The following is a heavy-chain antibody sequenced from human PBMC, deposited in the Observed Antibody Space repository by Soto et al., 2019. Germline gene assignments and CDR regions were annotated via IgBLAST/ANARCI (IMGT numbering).Heavy chain of an antibody. CDR3: AKYCVGGSCQIIYGMDV. J-gene: IGHJ6*02. CDR1: GFTFSTYA. Sequence: GGSLRLSCAASGFTFSTYAMSWVRQVPGKGLEWVSAISGSGGMTYYADSVRGRFAISRDNSKNTLYLQMNSLRADDTAVYHCAKYCVGGSCQIIYGMDVWGQGTTVTVSS. V-gene: IGHV3-23*01. CDR2: ISGSGGMT. D-gene: IGHD2-15*01.